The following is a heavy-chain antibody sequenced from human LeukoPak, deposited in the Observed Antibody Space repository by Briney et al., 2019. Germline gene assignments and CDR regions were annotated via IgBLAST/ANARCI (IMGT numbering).Heavy chain of an antibody. J-gene: IGHJ4*02. Sequence: PTGGSLRLSCAASGFTFSSYAMHWVRQAPGKGLEWVAVISYDGSNKYYADSVKGRFTISRDNSKNTLYLQMNSLRAEDTAVYYCAKDPRRYSRTGGYFDYWGQGTLVTVSS. CDR2: ISYDGSNK. D-gene: IGHD6-13*01. CDR3: AKDPRRYSRTGGYFDY. CDR1: GFTFSSYA. V-gene: IGHV3-30*04.